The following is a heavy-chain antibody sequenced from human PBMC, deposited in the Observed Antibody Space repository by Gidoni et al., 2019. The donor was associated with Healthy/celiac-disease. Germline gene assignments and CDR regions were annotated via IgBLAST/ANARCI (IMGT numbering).Heavy chain of an antibody. CDR2: TYYSGIP. J-gene: IGHJ4*02. D-gene: IGHD3-22*01. V-gene: IGHV4-59*08. CDR3: ARLTFSEYYYDSDPDY. Sequence: QVQLQESGPGLVKPSETLSLTCTVSGGYISSYYWSWIRQPPGKVLEWIGYTYYSGIPNYNPSLKSRVTISVDTSKNQFSLKLSSVTAADTAVYYCARLTFSEYYYDSDPDYWGQGTLVTVSS. CDR1: GGYISSYY.